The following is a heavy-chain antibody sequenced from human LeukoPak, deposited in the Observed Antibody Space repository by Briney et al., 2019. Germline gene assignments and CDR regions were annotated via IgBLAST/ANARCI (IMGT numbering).Heavy chain of an antibody. CDR3: AKDHYYGSGSYYYDY. CDR2: ISYDGSNK. D-gene: IGHD3-10*01. CDR1: GFTFSSYG. J-gene: IGHJ4*02. Sequence: GGSLRLSCAASGFTFSSYGMHWVRQAPGKGLEWVAVISYDGSNKCYADSVKGRFTISRDNSKNTLYLQMNSLRAEDTAVYYCAKDHYYGSGSYYYDYWGQGTLVTVSS. V-gene: IGHV3-30*18.